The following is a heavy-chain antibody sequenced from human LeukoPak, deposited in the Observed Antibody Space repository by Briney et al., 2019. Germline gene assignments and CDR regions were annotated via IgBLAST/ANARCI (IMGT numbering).Heavy chain of an antibody. CDR3: ARQSVHLWLYVFDY. V-gene: IGHV3-7*05. D-gene: IGHD5-18*01. CDR1: GFTFSGYG. CDR2: IKQDGSEK. Sequence: PGGSLRLSCAASGFTFSGYGMSWVRQAPGKGLEWVANIKQDGSEKYYVDSVKGRFTISRDKAKNSLYLQMRSLGVEDTAVYYCARQSVHLWLYVFDYWGQGSLVTVSS. J-gene: IGHJ4*02.